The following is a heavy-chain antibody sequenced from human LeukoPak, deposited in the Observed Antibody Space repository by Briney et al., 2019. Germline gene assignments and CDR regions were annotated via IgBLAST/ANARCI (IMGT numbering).Heavy chain of an antibody. CDR1: GFTFSSYA. J-gene: IGHJ3*02. Sequence: GGSLRLSCAASGFTFSSYAMSWVRQAPGKGLEWVGRIKSKTDGGTTDYAAPVKGRFTISRDDSKNTLYLQMNSLKTEDTAVYYCTTDSSILIAVAGYAFDIWGQGTMVTVSS. CDR2: IKSKTDGGTT. CDR3: TTDSSILIAVAGYAFDI. V-gene: IGHV3-15*01. D-gene: IGHD6-19*01.